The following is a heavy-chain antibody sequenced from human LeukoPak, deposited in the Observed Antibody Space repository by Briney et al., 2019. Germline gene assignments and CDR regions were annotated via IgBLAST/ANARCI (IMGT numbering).Heavy chain of an antibody. J-gene: IGHJ4*02. D-gene: IGHD3-10*01. CDR3: AKSSGVGITSFFDY. CDR1: GFTFSSYA. V-gene: IGHV3-23*01. CDR2: ISGSGGST. Sequence: GGSLRLSCVTSGFTFSSYAMSWVRQAPGKGQEWVSAISGSGGSTYYADSVKGRFTISRDNSKNTLYLQMNSLRAEDTAVYYCAKSSGVGITSFFDYWGQGTLVTVSS.